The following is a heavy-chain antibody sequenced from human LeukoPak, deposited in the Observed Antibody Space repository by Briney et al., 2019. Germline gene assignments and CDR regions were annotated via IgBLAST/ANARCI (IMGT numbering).Heavy chain of an antibody. J-gene: IGHJ4*02. CDR2: ISYDGSNK. D-gene: IGHD5-18*01. CDR1: GFTFSSYA. V-gene: IGHV3-30-3*01. Sequence: GRSLRLSCAASGFTFSSYAMHWVRQAPGKGLEWVAVISYDGSNKYYADSVKGRFTISRDNSKNTLYLQMNSLRAEDTAVYYCARDLTDTAMAEGYFDYWGQGTLVTVSS. CDR3: ARDLTDTAMAEGYFDY.